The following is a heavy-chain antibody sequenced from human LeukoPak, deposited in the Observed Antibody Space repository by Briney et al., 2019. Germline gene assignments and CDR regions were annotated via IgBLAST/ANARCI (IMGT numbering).Heavy chain of an antibody. CDR3: AKADRNRIGVVVAARRPFDY. Sequence: SSETLSLTCAVYGGSFSGYYWSWIRQPPGKGLEWIGEINHSGSNNYNPSLKSRVTISVDTSKNQFSLKLSSVTAADTAVYYCAKADRNRIGVVVAARRPFDYWGQGTLVTVSS. V-gene: IGHV4-34*01. D-gene: IGHD2-15*01. CDR2: INHSGSN. J-gene: IGHJ4*02. CDR1: GGSFSGYY.